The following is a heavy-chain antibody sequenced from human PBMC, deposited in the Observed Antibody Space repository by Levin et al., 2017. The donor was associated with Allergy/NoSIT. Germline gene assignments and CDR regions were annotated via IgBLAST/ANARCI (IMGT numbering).Heavy chain of an antibody. V-gene: IGHV4-34*01. CDR1: GGSFSGYY. Sequence: SETLSLTCAVYGGSFSGYYWSWIRQPPGKGLEWIGEINHSGSTNYNPSLKSRVTISVDTSKNQFSLKLSSVTAADTAVYYCARIYYGSGSYYRDEYNWFDPWGQGTLVTVSS. CDR3: ARIYYGSGSYYRDEYNWFDP. J-gene: IGHJ5*02. CDR2: INHSGST. D-gene: IGHD3-10*01.